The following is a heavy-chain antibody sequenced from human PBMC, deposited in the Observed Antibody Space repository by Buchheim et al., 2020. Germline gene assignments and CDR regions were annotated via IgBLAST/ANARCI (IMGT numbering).Heavy chain of an antibody. D-gene: IGHD2-15*01. CDR1: GVSFSGYY. J-gene: IGHJ4*02. CDR2: INHSGST. V-gene: IGHV4-34*01. CDR3: ARAYCSGGSCYSVDY. Sequence: QVQLQQWGAGLLKPSETLSLTCAVYGVSFSGYYWSWIRQPPGKGLEWIGEINHSGSTNYKPSLKSRVTISVDTSKKQFSVKLSSVTAADTAVYYCARAYCSGGSCYSVDYWGQGTL.